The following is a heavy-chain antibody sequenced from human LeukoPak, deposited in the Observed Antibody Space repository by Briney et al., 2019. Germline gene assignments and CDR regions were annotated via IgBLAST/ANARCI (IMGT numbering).Heavy chain of an antibody. CDR3: ARGSGRTDTHHFMDV. J-gene: IGHJ6*02. D-gene: IGHD1-1*01. Sequence: PGGSLRLSCAASGFTFSSYSMTWVRQAPGKGLECVANIKGDGSEKNYVDSVKGRFTISRDDAKNSLYLQMNSLRAEDTAVYYCARGSGRTDTHHFMDVWGQGTTVTVSS. V-gene: IGHV3-7*01. CDR2: IKGDGSEK. CDR1: GFTFSSYS.